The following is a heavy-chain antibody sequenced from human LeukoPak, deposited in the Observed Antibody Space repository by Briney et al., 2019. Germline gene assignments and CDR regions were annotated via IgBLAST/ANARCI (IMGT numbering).Heavy chain of an antibody. Sequence: GGSLRLSCAASGFTLSSYAMSWVRQAPGKGLEWVSAIGGSGGSTYYADSVKGRFTISRDNSKNTLYLQMNSLRAEDTAVYYCLAYCGGDCWYYFDYWGQGTLVTVSS. CDR2: IGGSGGST. CDR1: GFTLSSYA. CDR3: LAYCGGDCWYYFDY. J-gene: IGHJ4*02. D-gene: IGHD2-21*02. V-gene: IGHV3-23*01.